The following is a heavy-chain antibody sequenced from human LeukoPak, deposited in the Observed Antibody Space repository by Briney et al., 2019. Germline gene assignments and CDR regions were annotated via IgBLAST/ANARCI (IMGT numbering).Heavy chain of an antibody. D-gene: IGHD6-19*01. Sequence: GGSLRLSCAASGFIFKNAWMSWVREGPGKGLEWVARTKTKTGGGTSDYGAPVRGRFIISREDSNDTLFLQMDNLKTEDTGVYYCATYSSGWKFEHWGQGTLVSVSS. CDR1: GFIFKNAW. J-gene: IGHJ4*02. V-gene: IGHV3-15*01. CDR2: TKTKTGGGTS. CDR3: ATYSSGWKFEH.